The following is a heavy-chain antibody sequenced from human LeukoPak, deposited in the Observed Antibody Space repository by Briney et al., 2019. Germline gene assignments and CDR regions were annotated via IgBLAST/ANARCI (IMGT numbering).Heavy chain of an antibody. V-gene: IGHV4-59*08. CDR2: MSNGGST. J-gene: IGHJ3*02. CDR3: ARGHPFDI. Sequence: TASETLSLTCTVSGDSISIYFWTWIRQPPGRGLEWIGYMSNGGSTSYNPSLESRVTLSLDVSRNQFSLRLTSVTAADTAVYYCARGHPFDIWGQGTMVTVSS. CDR1: GDSISIYF.